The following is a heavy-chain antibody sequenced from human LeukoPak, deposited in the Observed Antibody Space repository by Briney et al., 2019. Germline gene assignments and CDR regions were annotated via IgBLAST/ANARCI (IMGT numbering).Heavy chain of an antibody. J-gene: IGHJ6*02. CDR1: GFTFSSYS. CDR3: ARDQAGNSYYYGMDV. CDR2: ISSSSSTI. Sequence: QSGGSLRLSCAASGFTFSSYSMNWVRQAPGKGLEWVSYISSSSSTIYCADSVKGRFTISRDNAKNSLYLQMNSLRAEDTAVYYCARDQAGNSYYYGMDVWGQGTTVTVS. V-gene: IGHV3-48*01. D-gene: IGHD6-19*01.